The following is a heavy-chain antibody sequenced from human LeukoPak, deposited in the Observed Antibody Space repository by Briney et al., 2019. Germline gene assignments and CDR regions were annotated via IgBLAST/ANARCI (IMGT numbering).Heavy chain of an antibody. CDR1: GFGFSSYW. D-gene: IGHD3-10*01. J-gene: IGHJ3*01. CDR2: IKQDGSEK. V-gene: IGHV3-7*01. CDR3: AREDYYGSGNYVAWGGAFDV. Sequence: GGSLRLSCEASGFGFSSYWMTWVRQTPGKGLEWVANIKQDGSEKYYLDSVKGRFTISGDNAKISVYLQMNSLRAEDTAVYYCAREDYYGSGNYVAWGGAFDVWGQGTTVIVSS.